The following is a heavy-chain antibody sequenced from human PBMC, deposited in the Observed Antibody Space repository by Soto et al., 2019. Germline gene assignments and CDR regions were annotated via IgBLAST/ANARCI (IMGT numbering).Heavy chain of an antibody. CDR1: GYSFTSYW. V-gene: IGHV5-51*01. J-gene: IGHJ6*02. CDR3: ARRMARGGSVYYYYGMDV. D-gene: IGHD3-10*01. Sequence: GESLKISCKGSGYSFTSYWIGWVRQMPGKGLEWMGIIYPGDSDTRYSPSFQGQVTISADKSISTAYLQWSSLKASDTAMYYCARRMARGGSVYYYYGMDVWGQGTTVTVSS. CDR2: IYPGDSDT.